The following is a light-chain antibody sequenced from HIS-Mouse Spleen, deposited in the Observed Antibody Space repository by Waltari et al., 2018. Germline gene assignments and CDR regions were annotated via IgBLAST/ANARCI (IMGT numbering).Light chain of an antibody. CDR2: RMN. Sequence: QSVLTQPPSASGTPGQRVTISCSGSSSNIGSNTVNWYQQLPGTAPKLLIYRMNQRPSGVPDRFSGSKVGTSASLAISGVQSEDEADYYCAAWDDSLNGWVFGGGTKLTVL. J-gene: IGLJ3*02. CDR1: SSNIGSNT. V-gene: IGLV1-44*01. CDR3: AAWDDSLNGWV.